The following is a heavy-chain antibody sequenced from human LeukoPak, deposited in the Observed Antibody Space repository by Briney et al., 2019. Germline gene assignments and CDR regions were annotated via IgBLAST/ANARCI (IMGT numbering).Heavy chain of an antibody. Sequence: GASVKVSCKASGYTLTSHYMHWVRQAPGQRLEWMGLISPRGGATIYGQKFQGRVTMTSDTSTSTVYMELSSRRPADTAVYYCASGMQLRVGELFLDTRYDGFDLWGHGTMVTVSS. V-gene: IGHV1-46*01. J-gene: IGHJ3*01. D-gene: IGHD3-16*01. CDR1: GYTLTSHY. CDR3: ASGMQLRVGELFLDTRYDGFDL. CDR2: ISPRGGAT.